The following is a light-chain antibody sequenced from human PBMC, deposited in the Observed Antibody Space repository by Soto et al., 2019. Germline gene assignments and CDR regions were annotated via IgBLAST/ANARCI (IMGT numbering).Light chain of an antibody. CDR3: QSYGV. J-gene: IGLJ3*02. Sequence: NFMLTQPHSVSESPGKTVTISCTRSSGSIASNYVQWYQQRPGSAPATIIYGDNLRPSGVPDRVSGSIDISSNSASRTISGLETEDEADYYCQSYGVFGGRTKVTVL. V-gene: IGLV6-57*04. CDR1: SGSIASNY. CDR2: GDN.